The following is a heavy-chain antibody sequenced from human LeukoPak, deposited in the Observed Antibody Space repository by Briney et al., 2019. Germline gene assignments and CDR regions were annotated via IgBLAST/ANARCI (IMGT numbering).Heavy chain of an antibody. Sequence: SETLSLTCTVSGGSISSSSYYWGWIRQPPGKGLEWIGSIYYSGSTYYNPSLKSRVTISVDTSKNQFSLKLSSVTAADTAVYYCARVGTIGNYYYMDVWGKGTTVTVSS. CDR1: GGSISSSSYY. D-gene: IGHD1-14*01. V-gene: IGHV4-39*07. J-gene: IGHJ6*03. CDR3: ARVGTIGNYYYMDV. CDR2: IYYSGST.